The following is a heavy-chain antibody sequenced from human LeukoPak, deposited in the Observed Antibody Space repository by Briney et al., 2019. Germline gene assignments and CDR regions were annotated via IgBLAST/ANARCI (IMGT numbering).Heavy chain of an antibody. D-gene: IGHD3-9*01. V-gene: IGHV3-66*02. CDR1: GFTVRSNY. J-gene: IGHJ4*02. CDR2: IYSGGNT. Sequence: PGGSLRLSCAASGFTVRSNYMSWVRQAPGKGLEWVSIIYSGGNTYYADSVKGRFTISRDNSKNTLYLQMNSLRAEDTAVYYCARVDILTGYYYFDYWGQGTLVTVSP. CDR3: ARVDILTGYYYFDY.